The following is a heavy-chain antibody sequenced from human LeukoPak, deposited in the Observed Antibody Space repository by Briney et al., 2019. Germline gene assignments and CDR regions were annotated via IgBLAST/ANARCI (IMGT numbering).Heavy chain of an antibody. D-gene: IGHD3-22*01. Sequence: PGGSLRLSCAASGFTFRSYSMNWVRQAPGKGLEWVASISSSSTYIYYGDSLKGRFTISRDNAKNSLYLQLNSLRAEDTAVYYCARVMFYQYSRGYFNYFDWWGQGTLVTVSS. V-gene: IGHV3-21*01. J-gene: IGHJ4*02. CDR1: GFTFRSYS. CDR2: ISSSSTYI. CDR3: ARVMFYQYSRGYFNYFDW.